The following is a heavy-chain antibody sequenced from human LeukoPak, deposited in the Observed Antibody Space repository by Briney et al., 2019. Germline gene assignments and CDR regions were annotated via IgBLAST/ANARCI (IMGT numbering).Heavy chain of an antibody. V-gene: IGHV3-23*01. Sequence: PGGSLRLSCAASGFTFSSYAMSWVRKAPGKGLEWVSVISGSGGSTYYADSVKGRFTISRDNSKNTLYLQMNSLRAEDTAVYYCAKDHPPAYGGMDYWGQGTLVTVSS. CDR2: ISGSGGST. CDR3: AKDHPPAYGGMDY. D-gene: IGHD4-23*01. CDR1: GFTFSSYA. J-gene: IGHJ4*02.